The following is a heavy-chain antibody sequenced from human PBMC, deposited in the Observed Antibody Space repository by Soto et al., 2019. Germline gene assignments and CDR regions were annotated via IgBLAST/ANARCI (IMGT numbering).Heavy chain of an antibody. Sequence: QVQLVESGGGVVQPGRSLRLSCAASGFTFSSYAMHWVRQAPGKGLEWVAVISYDGSNKYYADSVKGRFTIFRDNSKNTLYLQMNSLRAEDTAVYYCARKLAYCGGDCYNDWYFDLWGRGTLVTVSS. D-gene: IGHD2-21*02. CDR2: ISYDGSNK. CDR3: ARKLAYCGGDCYNDWYFDL. J-gene: IGHJ2*01. V-gene: IGHV3-30-3*01. CDR1: GFTFSSYA.